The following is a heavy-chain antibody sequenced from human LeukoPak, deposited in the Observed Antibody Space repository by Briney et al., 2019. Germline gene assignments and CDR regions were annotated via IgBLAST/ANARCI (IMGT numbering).Heavy chain of an antibody. CDR2: INPGGTVT. V-gene: IGHV3-74*01. J-gene: IGHJ2*01. CDR3: VRDSPSGFFDL. D-gene: IGHD6-19*01. CDR1: GFTFNTYW. Sequence: PGGSLRLSCAASGFTFNTYWMHWVRQAPGKGLVWVSPINPGGTVTTYADSVKGRFTISRDNAKNTLYLQMNSLKAEDTAVYYCVRDSPSGFFDLWGRGTLVTVSS.